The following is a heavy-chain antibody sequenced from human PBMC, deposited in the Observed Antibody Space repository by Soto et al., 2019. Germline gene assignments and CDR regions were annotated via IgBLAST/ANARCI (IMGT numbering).Heavy chain of an antibody. CDR3: ATTGIAARPGYYYYYYGMDV. V-gene: IGHV4-39*01. Sequence: SETLSLTCTVSGGSISSSSYYWGWIRQPPGKGLEWIGSIYYSGSTYYNPSLKSRVTISVDTSKNQFSLKLSSVTAADTAVYYCATTGIAARPGYYYYYYGMDVWGQGTTVTVYS. J-gene: IGHJ6*02. CDR1: GGSISSSSYY. D-gene: IGHD6-6*01. CDR2: IYYSGST.